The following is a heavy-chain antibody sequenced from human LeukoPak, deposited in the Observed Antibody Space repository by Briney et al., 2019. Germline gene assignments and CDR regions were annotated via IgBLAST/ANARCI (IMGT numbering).Heavy chain of an antibody. D-gene: IGHD5-24*01. V-gene: IGHV3-23*01. CDR2: ISGSGGST. CDR3: AKGGGWLQFHYFDY. J-gene: IGHJ4*02. CDR1: GFTFSSYA. Sequence: GGSLRLSCAASGFTFSSYAMSWVRQAPGKGLEWVSAISGSGGSTYYADFVKGRFTISRDNSKNTLYLQMNSLRAEDTAVYYCAKGGGWLQFHYFDYWGQGTLVTVSS.